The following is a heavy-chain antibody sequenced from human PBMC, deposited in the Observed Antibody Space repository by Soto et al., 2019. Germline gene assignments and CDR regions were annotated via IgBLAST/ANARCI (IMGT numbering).Heavy chain of an antibody. CDR3: AKCDLFVGGVIFGMNV. J-gene: IGHJ6*02. Sequence: GGSLRLSCAASGFTFINYAMSWGRQAPGKGLEWVSGISGIGGSTNHADSVKGRFTISRDNSKNTLYLQMNSLRAEDTAVYYCAKCDLFVGGVIFGMNVWGQGTTVTAP. D-gene: IGHD1-26*01. V-gene: IGHV3-23*01. CDR2: ISGIGGST. CDR1: GFTFINYA.